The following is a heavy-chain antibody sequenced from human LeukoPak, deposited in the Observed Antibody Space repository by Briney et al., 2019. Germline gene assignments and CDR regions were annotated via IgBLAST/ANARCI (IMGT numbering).Heavy chain of an antibody. J-gene: IGHJ4*02. D-gene: IGHD2-15*01. CDR1: GGSFSGYY. V-gene: IGHV4-34*01. CDR2: INHSGST. CDR3: ARGSSGGGWDIDY. Sequence: SETLSLTCAVYGGSFSGYYWSWIRQPPGKGLEWIGEINHSGSTNYNPSLKSRVTISVDTSKNQFSLKLSSVTAADTAVYYCARGSSGGGWDIDYWGQGTLVTVSS.